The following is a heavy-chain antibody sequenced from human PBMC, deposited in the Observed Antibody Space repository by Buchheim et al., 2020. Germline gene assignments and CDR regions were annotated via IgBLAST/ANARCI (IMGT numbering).Heavy chain of an antibody. J-gene: IGHJ5*02. D-gene: IGHD3-10*01. Sequence: QVQLQQWGAGLLKPSETLSLTCAVYGGSFSGYYWSWIRQPPGKGLEWIGEINHSGSTNYNPSLKSRVTISVDTPKNQSSLKLSSVTAADTAVYYCARRGSRYITKRVNWFDPWGQGTL. V-gene: IGHV4-34*01. CDR1: GGSFSGYY. CDR2: INHSGST. CDR3: ARRGSRYITKRVNWFDP.